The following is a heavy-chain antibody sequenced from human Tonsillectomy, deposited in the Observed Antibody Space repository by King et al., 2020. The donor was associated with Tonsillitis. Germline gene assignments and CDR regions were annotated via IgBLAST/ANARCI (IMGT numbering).Heavy chain of an antibody. V-gene: IGHV1-18*01. D-gene: IGHD1-26*01. CDR1: GYTFTNYD. CDR2: INTYNGNT. CDR3: ARLGPPNLINT. Sequence: HVQLVQSGGEVKKPGASVKVSCKASGYTFTNYDITWVRQAPGQGLEWMGWINTYNGNTNYAQRLQGRVTMTKDISTNTAFRDLRSLRSNDTAMYYWARLGPPNLINTGGQETLV. J-gene: IGHJ4*02.